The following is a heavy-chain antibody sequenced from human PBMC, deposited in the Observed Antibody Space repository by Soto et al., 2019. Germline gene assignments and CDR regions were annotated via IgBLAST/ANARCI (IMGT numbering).Heavy chain of an antibody. D-gene: IGHD6-13*01. V-gene: IGHV4-31*03. CDR1: GASISSEGYY. CDR3: ARDNTSGSASSFRFAA. Sequence: PSETLSFTCTVSGASISSEGYYWSWIRHLPGKGLEGIGYSYYSWGTNYNPSLRSRVTIPVDTAKTRFFLKLTCVTAADTAVYFCARDNTSGSASSFRFAAWGQGSKVTVSS. J-gene: IGHJ6*01. CDR2: SYYSWGT.